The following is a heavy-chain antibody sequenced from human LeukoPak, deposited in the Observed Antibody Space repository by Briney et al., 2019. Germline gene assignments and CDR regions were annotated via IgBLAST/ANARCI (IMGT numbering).Heavy chain of an antibody. V-gene: IGHV5-51*01. CDR3: ARHSDITVADS. CDR1: GYRFTSYG. CDR2: IYPGDSDT. Sequence: GESLKISCKGSGYRFTSYGIAWGRQMPGKGLGWMGIIYPGDSDTRYSPSFQGQVTISADKSISTAYLQWSSLKASDTAMYYCARHSDITVADSWGQGTLVTVSS. D-gene: IGHD6-19*01. J-gene: IGHJ5*01.